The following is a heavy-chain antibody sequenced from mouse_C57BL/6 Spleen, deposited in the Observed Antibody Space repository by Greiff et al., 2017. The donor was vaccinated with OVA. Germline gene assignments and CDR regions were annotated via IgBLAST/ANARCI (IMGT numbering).Heavy chain of an antibody. J-gene: IGHJ4*01. V-gene: IGHV5-9-1*02. CDR3: TRERYDYAMDY. Sequence: EVMLVESGAGLVKPGGSLKLSCAASGFTFSSYAMSWVRQTPEKRLEWVAYISSGGDYIYYADTVKGRFTISRDNARNTLYLQMSSLKSEDTAMYYCTRERYDYAMDYWGQGTSVTVSS. CDR1: GFTFSSYA. D-gene: IGHD1-1*01. CDR2: ISSGGDYI.